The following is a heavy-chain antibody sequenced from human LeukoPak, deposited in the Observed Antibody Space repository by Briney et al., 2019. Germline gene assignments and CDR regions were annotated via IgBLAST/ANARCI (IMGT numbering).Heavy chain of an antibody. J-gene: IGHJ4*02. CDR1: GGTFSNYA. Sequence: GASVKVSCKASGGTFSNYAISWVRQAPGQGLEWMGGIIPIFGTRNYAQKFQGRVTVTADESTSTAYMELSSLRSDDTAVYYCARHHRAYNWNGPPLHVFDHWGQGTLVTVSS. V-gene: IGHV1-69*13. CDR3: ARHHRAYNWNGPPLHVFDH. D-gene: IGHD1-20*01. CDR2: IIPIFGTR.